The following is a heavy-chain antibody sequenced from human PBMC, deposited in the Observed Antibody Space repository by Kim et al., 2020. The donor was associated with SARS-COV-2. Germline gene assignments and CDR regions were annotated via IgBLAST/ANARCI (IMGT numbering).Heavy chain of an antibody. J-gene: IGHJ6*02. CDR1: GFTFSSYG. CDR3: ARDPGGITMIVVVNYYYGMDV. D-gene: IGHD3-22*01. V-gene: IGHV3-33*08. Sequence: GGSLRLSCAASGFTFSSYGMHWVRQAPGKGLEWVAVIWYDGSNKYYADSVKGRFTISRDNSKNTLYLQMNSLRAEDTAVYYCARDPGGITMIVVVNYYYGMDVWGQGPTVTVPS. CDR2: IWYDGSNK.